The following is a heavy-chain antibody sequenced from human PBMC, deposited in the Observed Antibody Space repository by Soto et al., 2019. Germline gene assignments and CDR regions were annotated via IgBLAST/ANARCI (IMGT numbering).Heavy chain of an antibody. CDR1: GYTFTSYG. Sequence: QVQLVQSGAEVKKPGASVKVSCKASGYTFTSYGISGVRQAPGQGLEWVGWISAYDGNTNYVQKLKGRGTMTTDTSTSTGYMELRSMRSDDTAVYYCAREGWLHLTAYYYYGMDVWGQGTTVTVSS. V-gene: IGHV1-18*01. CDR2: ISAYDGNT. D-gene: IGHD5-12*01. J-gene: IGHJ6*02. CDR3: AREGWLHLTAYYYYGMDV.